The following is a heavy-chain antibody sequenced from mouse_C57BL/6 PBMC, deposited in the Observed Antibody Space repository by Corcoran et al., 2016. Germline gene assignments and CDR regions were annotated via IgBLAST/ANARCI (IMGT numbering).Heavy chain of an antibody. CDR1: GYTFTDYY. V-gene: IGHV1-76*01. Sequence: QVQLKQSGAELVRPGASVKLSCKASGYTFTDYYINWVKQRPGQGLEWIARIYPGSGNTYYNEKFKGKATLTVEKSSSTAYMQLSSLTSEDSAVYFCARYYYGSSFAMDYWGQGTSVTVSS. J-gene: IGHJ4*01. CDR2: IYPGSGNT. CDR3: ARYYYGSSFAMDY. D-gene: IGHD1-1*01.